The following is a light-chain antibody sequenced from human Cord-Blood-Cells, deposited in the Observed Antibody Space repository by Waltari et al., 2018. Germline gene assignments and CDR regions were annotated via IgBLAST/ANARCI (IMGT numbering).Light chain of an antibody. CDR1: SSDVGSYNL. V-gene: IGLV2-23*01. CDR2: EGS. CDR3: CSYAGSSTLV. J-gene: IGLJ1*01. Sequence: QSALTQPASVSVSPGQSITISCTGTSSDVGSYNLVSWYQQHPGKAPKLMIYEGSKRPSGVSNRFSGSKSGNTASLTISGLQAEDEADYYCCSYAGSSTLVFGTGTKVTVL.